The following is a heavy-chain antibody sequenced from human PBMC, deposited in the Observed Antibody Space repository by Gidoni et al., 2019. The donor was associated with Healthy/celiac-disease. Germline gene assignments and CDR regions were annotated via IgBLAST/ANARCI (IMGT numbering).Heavy chain of an antibody. D-gene: IGHD5-12*01. CDR3: ARLRGYSGYDLGVPDY. Sequence: QLQLQESGPGLVKPSETLSLTCTVSGGSISSSSYYWGWTRQPPGKGLEWIGSIYYSGSTYYNPSLKSRVTISVDTSKNQFSLKLSSVTAADTAVYYCARLRGYSGYDLGVPDYWGQGTLVTVSS. CDR2: IYYSGST. V-gene: IGHV4-39*01. J-gene: IGHJ4*02. CDR1: GGSISSSSYY.